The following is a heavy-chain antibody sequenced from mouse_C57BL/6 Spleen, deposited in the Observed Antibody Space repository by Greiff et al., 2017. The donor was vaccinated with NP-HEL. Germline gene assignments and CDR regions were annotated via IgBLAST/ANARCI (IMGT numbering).Heavy chain of an antibody. Sequence: QVQLQQSGPELVKPGASVKISCKASGYAFSSSWMNWVKQRPGKGLEWIGRIYPGDGDTNYNGKFKGKATLTADKSSSTAYMQLSSLTSEDSAVYFCARSGDGYLYWYFDVWGTGTTVTVSS. D-gene: IGHD2-3*01. CDR2: IYPGDGDT. J-gene: IGHJ1*03. CDR1: GYAFSSSW. V-gene: IGHV1-82*01. CDR3: ARSGDGYLYWYFDV.